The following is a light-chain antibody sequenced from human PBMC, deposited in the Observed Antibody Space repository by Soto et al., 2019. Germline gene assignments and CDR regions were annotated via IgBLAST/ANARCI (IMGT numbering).Light chain of an antibody. V-gene: IGLV2-14*01. CDR1: SSDVGGYNY. CDR3: SSYTSSSTLV. CDR2: EVS. Sequence: QSALTQPASVSGSPGQSITISCTGTSSDVGGYNYVSWYQQHPGKAPKLMICEVSHRPSGVSNRFSGSKSGNTASLTISALQAEDEADYYCSSYTSSSTLVFGTGTKVTVL. J-gene: IGLJ1*01.